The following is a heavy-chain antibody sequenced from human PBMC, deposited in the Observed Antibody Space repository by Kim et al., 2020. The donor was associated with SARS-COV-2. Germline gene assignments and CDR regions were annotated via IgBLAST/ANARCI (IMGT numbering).Heavy chain of an antibody. CDR3: ARDRGFGGSFEYFDL. CDR1: GYTFRSYY. Sequence: ASVKVSCKASGYTFRSYYIHWMRQAPGQGLEWMGIINPSGGSATYAQKFQGRVTITRDTSTSTVFLGLSSLTSEDTAVYFCARDRGFGGSFEYFDLWGRGTLVTVSS. D-gene: IGHD3-16*01. J-gene: IGHJ2*01. V-gene: IGHV1-46*01. CDR2: INPSGGSA.